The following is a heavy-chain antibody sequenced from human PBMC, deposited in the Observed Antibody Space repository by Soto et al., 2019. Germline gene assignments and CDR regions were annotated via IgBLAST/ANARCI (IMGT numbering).Heavy chain of an antibody. CDR2: MSGSGDST. CDR3: AKVTGQTF. J-gene: IGHJ4*02. D-gene: IGHD3-9*01. V-gene: IGHV3-23*01. CDR1: GFIFSNYA. Sequence: GGSLRLSCAASGFIFSNYAMIWVRQAPGKGLEWVSSMSGSGDSTYYADSVKGRFTISRDNSKNTLYLQMNSLRAEDTAVYYCAKVTGQTFWGQGTLVTVSS.